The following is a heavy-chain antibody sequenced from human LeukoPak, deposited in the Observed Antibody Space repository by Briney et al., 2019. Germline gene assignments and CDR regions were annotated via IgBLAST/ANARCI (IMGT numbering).Heavy chain of an antibody. J-gene: IGHJ3*02. CDR2: INPSGGST. CDR1: GYTFTSYY. V-gene: IGHV1-46*01. Sequence: ASVKVSCKASGYTFTSYYMHWVRQAPGQGLEWMGIINPSGGSTSYAQKFQGRVTITADKSTSTAYMELSSLRSEDTAVYYCARDRSGAAAGTGGAFDIWGQGTMVTVSS. CDR3: ARDRSGAAAGTGGAFDI. D-gene: IGHD6-13*01.